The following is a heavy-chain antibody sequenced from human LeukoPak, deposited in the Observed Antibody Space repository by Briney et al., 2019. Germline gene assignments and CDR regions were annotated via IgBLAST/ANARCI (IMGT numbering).Heavy chain of an antibody. J-gene: IGHJ4*02. Sequence: ASVKVSCKASGYTFTGYYMHWVRQAPGQGLEWMGWINPNSGGTNYAQKFQGRVTMTRDTSISTAYMELSRLRSDDTAVYYCARVQAYYYDSSGYYRGYFDYWGQGTLVTVSS. D-gene: IGHD3-22*01. V-gene: IGHV1-2*02. CDR2: INPNSGGT. CDR1: GYTFTGYY. CDR3: ARVQAYYYDSSGYYRGYFDY.